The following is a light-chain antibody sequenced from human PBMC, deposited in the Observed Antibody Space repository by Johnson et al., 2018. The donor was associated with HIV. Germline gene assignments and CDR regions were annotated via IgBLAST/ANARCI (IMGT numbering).Light chain of an antibody. CDR3: GTWDNSLNVYV. Sequence: QSVLTQPPSVSAAPGQKVTISCSGSSSNIRNNYVSWYQQLPGTAPKLLIYENNKRPSGIPDRFFGSKSGASATLDITGLQTGDEADYYCGTWDNSLNVYVFGTGTKVTVL. V-gene: IGLV1-51*02. CDR1: SSNIRNNY. CDR2: ENN. J-gene: IGLJ1*01.